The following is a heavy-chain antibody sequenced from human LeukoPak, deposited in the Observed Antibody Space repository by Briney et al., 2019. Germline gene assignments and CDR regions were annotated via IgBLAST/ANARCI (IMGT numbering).Heavy chain of an antibody. J-gene: IGHJ3*02. CDR3: TTQYPGDAFDI. D-gene: IGHD2-2*02. CDR2: IKSKTDGGTT. V-gene: IGHV3-15*01. Sequence: GGSLRLSCAASGFTFSNAWMSWVRQAPGKGLEWVGRIKSKTDGGTTDYAAPVKGSFTISRDDSKNTLYLQMNSLKTEDTAVYYCTTQYPGDAFDIWGQGTMVTVSS. CDR1: GFTFSNAW.